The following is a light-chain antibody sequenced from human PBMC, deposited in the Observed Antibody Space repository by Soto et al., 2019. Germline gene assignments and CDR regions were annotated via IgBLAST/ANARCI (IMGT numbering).Light chain of an antibody. V-gene: IGKV3-15*01. CDR1: QSVTSGY. CDR2: DAI. J-gene: IGKJ4*01. CDR3: QQYDAWPLT. Sequence: EIVLTQSPGTLSLSPGERATLSCRANQSVTSGYLAWYQQKTGQAPRLLIYDAIIRAADVPARFSGSWSGTEFTLTINSLQSEDFAVYYCQQYDAWPLTFGGGTKVEIK.